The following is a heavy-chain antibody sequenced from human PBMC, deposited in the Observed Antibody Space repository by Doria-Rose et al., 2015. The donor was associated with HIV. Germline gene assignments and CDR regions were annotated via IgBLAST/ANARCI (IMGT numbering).Heavy chain of an antibody. J-gene: IGHJ5*01. CDR2: ISVKSGLT. D-gene: IGHD1-26*01. CDR3: ASRAQGEYNWFDS. Sequence: QVQLVESGAEVETPGASVRVSCKASGYTVDNYYVHWVRQAPGKGLEWMGVISVKSGLTNYAQKFQDRLTITRDTSTTTVYMDLISLTSGDTAFYYCASRAQGEYNWFDSWGQGALVTVSS. CDR1: GYTVDNYY. V-gene: IGHV1-46*02.